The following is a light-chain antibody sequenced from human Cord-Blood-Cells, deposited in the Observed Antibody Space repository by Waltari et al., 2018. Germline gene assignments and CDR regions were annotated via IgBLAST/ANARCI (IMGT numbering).Light chain of an antibody. V-gene: IGLV2-23*01. J-gene: IGLJ3*02. CDR1: SSDVGIYNL. Sequence: QSALTQPASVSGSPGQPITISCTGTSSDVGIYNLVSWYQQHPGKAPKLMIYEGSKRPSGVSNRFSGSKSGNTASLTISGLQAEDEADYYCCSYAGSSTWVFGGGTKLTVL. CDR3: CSYAGSSTWV. CDR2: EGS.